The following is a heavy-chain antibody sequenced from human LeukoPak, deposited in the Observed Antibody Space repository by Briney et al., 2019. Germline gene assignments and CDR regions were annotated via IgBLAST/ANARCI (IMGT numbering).Heavy chain of an antibody. J-gene: IGHJ4*02. CDR1: GFTFSSYA. CDR3: AREGSSGWYGGGDY. CDR2: IYSGGST. D-gene: IGHD6-19*01. V-gene: IGHV3-66*01. Sequence: GGSLRLSCAASGFTFSSYAMSWVRQAPGKGLEWVSVIYSGGSTYYADSVKGRFTISRDNSKNTLYLQMNSLRAEDTAVYYCAREGSSGWYGGGDYWGQGTLVTVSS.